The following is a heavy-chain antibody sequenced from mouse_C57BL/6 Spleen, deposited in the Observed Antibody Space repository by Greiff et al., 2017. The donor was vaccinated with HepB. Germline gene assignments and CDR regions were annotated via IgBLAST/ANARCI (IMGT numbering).Heavy chain of an antibody. Sequence: EVQRVESGEGLVKPGGSLKLSCAASGFTFSSYAMSWVRQTPEKRLEWVAYISSGGDYIYYADTVKGRFTISRDNARNTLYLQMSSMKSEDTAMYYCTRGPYDYDEGDAMDYWGQGTSVTVSS. D-gene: IGHD2-4*01. J-gene: IGHJ4*01. CDR3: TRGPYDYDEGDAMDY. CDR2: ISSGGDYI. V-gene: IGHV5-9-1*02. CDR1: GFTFSSYA.